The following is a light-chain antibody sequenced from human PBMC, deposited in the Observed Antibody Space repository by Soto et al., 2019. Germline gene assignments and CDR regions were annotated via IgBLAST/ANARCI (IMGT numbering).Light chain of an antibody. Sequence: DIQMTQSPSTLSAFVGDRVTITCRASQRTSGWLAWYQQKPGKAPKLLIYEASSLESGVPSRFGGSGSGTEFTLTISSLQPDDFAIYYCQQYNSYSWTFGQGTKVDIK. J-gene: IGKJ1*01. CDR3: QQYNSYSWT. V-gene: IGKV1-5*03. CDR2: EAS. CDR1: QRTSGW.